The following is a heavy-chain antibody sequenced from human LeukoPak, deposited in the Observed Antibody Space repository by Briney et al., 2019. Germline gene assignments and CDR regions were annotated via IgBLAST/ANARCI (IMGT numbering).Heavy chain of an antibody. J-gene: IGHJ4*02. CDR1: GFTFSTYW. CDR3: TTELLWFGESAVSSPLFDY. V-gene: IGHV3-15*01. Sequence: GGSLRLSCAVSGFTFSTYWMSWVRQAPGKGLEWVGRIKSKTDGGTTDYAAPVKGRFTISRDDSKNTLYLQMNSLKTEDTAVYYCTTELLWFGESAVSSPLFDYWGQGILVTVSS. D-gene: IGHD3-10*01. CDR2: IKSKTDGGTT.